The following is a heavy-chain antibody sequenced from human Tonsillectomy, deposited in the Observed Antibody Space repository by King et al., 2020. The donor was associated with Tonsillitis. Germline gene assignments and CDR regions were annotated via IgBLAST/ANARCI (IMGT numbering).Heavy chain of an antibody. CDR3: ARVPYSSSWGEQGVGSFSIDV. V-gene: IGHV4-34*01. Sequence: HVQLQQWGAGLLKPSETLSLTCGVYGGSFSGYYWTWIRQSPGKGLEWIGEINHSGSTNYNPSLKSRVTISLDTPKNQFSLKLSSVTGADTAVYYCARVPYSSSWGEQGVGSFSIDVWGQGTTVTVSS. J-gene: IGHJ6*02. D-gene: IGHD6-13*01. CDR2: INHSGST. CDR1: GGSFSGYY.